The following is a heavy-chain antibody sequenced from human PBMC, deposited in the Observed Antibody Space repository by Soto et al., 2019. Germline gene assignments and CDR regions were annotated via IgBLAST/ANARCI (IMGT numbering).Heavy chain of an antibody. Sequence: QVQLQQWGAGVVEPSETLSLTCAVHGGTFSAYYWSWIRQAPGKGLEWIGEINHRGSATYSPSLKGPATISVETSKVQFSLRLTSLTAAHTAVYFSARGGWGISSTLYYGSVYSMDIWGEAATGTVSS. CDR1: GGTFSAYY. CDR3: ARGGWGISSTLYYGSVYSMDI. J-gene: IGHJ6*03. D-gene: IGHD3-22*01. CDR2: INHRGSA. V-gene: IGHV4-34*01.